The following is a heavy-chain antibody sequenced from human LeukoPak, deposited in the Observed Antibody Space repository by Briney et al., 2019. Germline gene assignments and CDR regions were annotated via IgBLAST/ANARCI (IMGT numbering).Heavy chain of an antibody. D-gene: IGHD3-3*01. CDR1: GFTFSSYS. CDR2: ISSSSSTI. J-gene: IGHJ4*02. Sequence: GGSLRLSCAASGFTFSSYSMNWVRQAPGKGLEWVSYISSSSSTICYADSVKGRFTISRDNAKNSLYLQMNSLRAEDTAVYYCARGPVYYDFWSGPQSFGPTTNWGQGTLVTVSS. CDR3: ARGPVYYDFWSGPQSFGPTTN. V-gene: IGHV3-48*01.